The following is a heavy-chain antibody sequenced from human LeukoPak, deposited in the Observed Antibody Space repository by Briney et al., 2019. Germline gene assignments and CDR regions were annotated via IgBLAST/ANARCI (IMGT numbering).Heavy chain of an antibody. CDR2: IYSGGST. CDR1: GFTVSSNY. V-gene: IGHV3-53*01. CDR3: AMKAVPRPRLHDAFDF. J-gene: IGHJ3*01. D-gene: IGHD5-24*01. Sequence: GGSLRLSCAASGFTVSSNYMSWVRQAPGKGREWVSVIYSGGSTFYADSVKGRFTISRDNSKNTLYLQMKSLIADDTAVYYCAMKAVPRPRLHDAFDFWGQGTVVSVSS.